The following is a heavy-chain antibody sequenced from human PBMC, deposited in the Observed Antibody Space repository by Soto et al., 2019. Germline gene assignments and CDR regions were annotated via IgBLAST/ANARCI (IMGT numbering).Heavy chain of an antibody. J-gene: IGHJ4*02. CDR1: GFTFNIYW. CDR3: VRHNWNSY. D-gene: IGHD1-1*01. Sequence: PGGSLILSCVASGFTFNIYWMHWVRQAPGKGLEWVSRIDNDGRATTYADSVKGRFTISRDNAKNTLFLQMNTLRVVGTAVYYCVRHNWNSYWGQRTLVAVSS. V-gene: IGHV3-74*01. CDR2: IDNDGRAT.